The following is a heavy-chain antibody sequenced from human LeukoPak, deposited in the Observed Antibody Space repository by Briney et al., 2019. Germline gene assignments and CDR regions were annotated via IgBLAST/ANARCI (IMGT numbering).Heavy chain of an antibody. CDR1: GGSISSSSYY. J-gene: IGHJ4*02. CDR3: ARDPRSGPTSFDY. V-gene: IGHV4-39*02. CDR2: IYYSGST. D-gene: IGHD6-19*01. Sequence: SETLSLTCTVSGGSISSSSYYWGWIRQPPGKGLEWIGSIYYSGSTYYNPSLKSRVTISVDTSKNQFSLKLSSVTAADTAVYYCARDPRSGPTSFDYWGQGTLVTVSS.